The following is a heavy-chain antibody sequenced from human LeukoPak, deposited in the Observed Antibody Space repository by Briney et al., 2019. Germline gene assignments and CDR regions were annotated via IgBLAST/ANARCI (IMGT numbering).Heavy chain of an antibody. V-gene: IGHV4-59*01. D-gene: IGHD3-3*01. CDR2: IYYSGST. J-gene: IGHJ4*02. Sequence: SETLSLTCTVSGGSISSYRWSWIRQPPGKGLEWIGCIYYSGSTNYNPSLKSRVTISVDTSKNQFSLKLSSVTAADTAVFYCARAVADFWSGQYYFDYWGQGTLVTVSS. CDR3: ARAVADFWSGQYYFDY. CDR1: GGSISSYR.